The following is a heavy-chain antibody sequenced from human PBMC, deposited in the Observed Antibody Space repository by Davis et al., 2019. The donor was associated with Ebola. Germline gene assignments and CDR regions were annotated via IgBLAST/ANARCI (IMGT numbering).Heavy chain of an antibody. CDR3: ALSIPYYGMDV. V-gene: IGHV2-26*01. D-gene: IGHD2-2*02. CDR2: IFSNDEK. Sequence: SGPTLVKPPETLTLTCTVSGFSLSNARMGVSWIRQPPGNALEWLAHIFSNDEKSYSTSLKSRLTISKDTSKSQVVLTMTNMDPVDTATYYCALSIPYYGMDVWGQGTTVTVSS. CDR1: GFSLSNARMG. J-gene: IGHJ6*02.